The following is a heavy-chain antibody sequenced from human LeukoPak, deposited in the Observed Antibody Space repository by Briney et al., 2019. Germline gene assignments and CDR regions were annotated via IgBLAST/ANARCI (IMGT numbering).Heavy chain of an antibody. D-gene: IGHD2-15*01. CDR1: GITFSSYL. CDR2: ISGSGGPT. V-gene: IGHV3-23*01. CDR3: AKDWRRIVVVGPITRHGNYMDV. J-gene: IGHJ6*03. Sequence: GGSLRLSCEASGITFSSYLMTWVRQGPGKGLEWVADISGSGGPTNYADSVKGRFTISRDNSKNTLYLQMNSLRPEDTAVYYCAKDWRRIVVVGPITRHGNYMDVWGKGTTVTISS.